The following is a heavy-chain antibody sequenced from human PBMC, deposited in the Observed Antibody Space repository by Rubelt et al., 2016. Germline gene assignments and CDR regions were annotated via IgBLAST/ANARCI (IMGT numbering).Heavy chain of an antibody. CDR3: GAFDI. CDR2: ISYDGSNK. V-gene: IGHV3-30*04. Sequence: GPEWVAVISYDGSNKYYADSVKGRFTISRDNSKNTLYLQMNSLRVEDTAVYYCGAFDIWGQGTMVIVSS. J-gene: IGHJ3*02.